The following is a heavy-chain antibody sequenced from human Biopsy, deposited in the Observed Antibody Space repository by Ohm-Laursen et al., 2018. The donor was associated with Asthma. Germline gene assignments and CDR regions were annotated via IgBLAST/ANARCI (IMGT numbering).Heavy chain of an antibody. CDR1: YGSITSGGYY. Sequence: TLSLTCTVSYGSITSGGYYWTWIRQPPGKGLEWIGFIYYSGSTYYNPSLKSRVSISIDTSKNQFSLKLSSVTAEDTAVYYCARAQDYYDSRGYYRSFDYWGQGTLVTVSS. V-gene: IGHV4-31*03. CDR2: IYYSGST. D-gene: IGHD3-22*01. CDR3: ARAQDYYDSRGYYRSFDY. J-gene: IGHJ4*02.